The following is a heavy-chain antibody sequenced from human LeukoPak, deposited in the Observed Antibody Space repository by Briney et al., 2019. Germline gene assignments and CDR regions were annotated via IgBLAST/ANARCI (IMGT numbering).Heavy chain of an antibody. V-gene: IGHV4-59*01. CDR2: IYYSGST. CDR3: ATSPNLIVGEHYGAFDI. J-gene: IGHJ3*02. Sequence: KPSETLSLTCTVSGGSISSYYWSWIRQPPGKGLEWIGYIYYSGSTNYNPSLKSRVTISVDTSKNQFSLKLSSVTAADTAVYYCATSPNLIVGEHYGAFDIWGQGTMVTVSS. D-gene: IGHD1-26*01. CDR1: GGSISSYY.